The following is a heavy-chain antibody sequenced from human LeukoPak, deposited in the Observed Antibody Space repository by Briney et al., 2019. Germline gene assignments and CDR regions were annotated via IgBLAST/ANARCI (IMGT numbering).Heavy chain of an antibody. CDR3: ATRGAPGYYYGMDV. CDR2: ISSGGTT. D-gene: IGHD1-26*01. CDR1: GFTVGSNY. J-gene: IGHJ6*02. Sequence: GGSLRLSCAASGFTVGSNYMSWVRQALGKGLGWVSIISSGGTTSYADSVKGRFTISRDNSRNTLYLQMNSLRAEDTAVYYCATRGAPGYYYGMDVWGQGTTVTVSS. V-gene: IGHV3-66*01.